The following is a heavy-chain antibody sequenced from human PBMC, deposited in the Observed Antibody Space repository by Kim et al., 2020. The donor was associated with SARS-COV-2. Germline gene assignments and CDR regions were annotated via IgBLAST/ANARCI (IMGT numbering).Heavy chain of an antibody. CDR1: GGSFSGYY. CDR2: INHSGST. J-gene: IGHJ3*02. D-gene: IGHD3-10*01. V-gene: IGHV4-34*01. Sequence: SEILSLTCAVYGGSFSGYYWSWIRQPPGKGLEWIGEINHSGSTNYNPSLKSRVTISVDTSKNQFSLKLSSVTAADTAVYYCARADYGSGSYLKGAFDIWGQGTMVTVSS. CDR3: ARADYGSGSYLKGAFDI.